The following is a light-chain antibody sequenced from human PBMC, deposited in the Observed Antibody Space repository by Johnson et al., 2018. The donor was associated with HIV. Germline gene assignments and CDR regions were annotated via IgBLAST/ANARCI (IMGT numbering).Light chain of an antibody. V-gene: IGLV1-51*01. CDR1: SSKIGNKY. CDR2: DNS. Sequence: QSVLTQPPSVSAAPGQKVTISCSGSSSKIGNKYVSWYQQLPGTAPKVLIYDNSKRPSGIPDRFSGSKSGTSATLVITGLQTGDEADYHCATWDSSLSFYVFGTGTKVTVL. CDR3: ATWDSSLSFYV. J-gene: IGLJ1*01.